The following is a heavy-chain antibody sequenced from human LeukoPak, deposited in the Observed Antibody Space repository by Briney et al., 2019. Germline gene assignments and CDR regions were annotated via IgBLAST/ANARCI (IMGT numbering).Heavy chain of an antibody. CDR3: ARGLLGLLGGDAFDI. Sequence: GGSLRLSCAASGFTFSSYAMHRVRQAPGKGLEWVAVISYDGSNRYHADSVRGRFTISRDNSKNTLYLQVNSLRAEDTALYYCARGLLGLLGGDAFDIWGKGQWSPSLQ. J-gene: IGHJ3*02. CDR1: GFTFSSYA. CDR2: ISYDGSNR. D-gene: IGHD3-22*01. V-gene: IGHV3-30-3*01.